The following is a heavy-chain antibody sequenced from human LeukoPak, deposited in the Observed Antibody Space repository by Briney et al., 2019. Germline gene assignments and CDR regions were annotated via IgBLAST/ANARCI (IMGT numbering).Heavy chain of an antibody. D-gene: IGHD1-26*01. CDR1: GFTFSDTW. V-gene: IGHV3-74*01. CDR3: ARVFGYSGSYLDY. CDR2: IRSDGSDT. J-gene: IGHJ4*02. Sequence: PGGSLRLSCAASGFTFSDTWMHWVRQAPGEGLVWVSRIRSDGSDTRYAESVKGRFTISRDNAKNSLYLQMNSLRAEDTAVYYCARVFGYSGSYLDYWGQGTLVTVSS.